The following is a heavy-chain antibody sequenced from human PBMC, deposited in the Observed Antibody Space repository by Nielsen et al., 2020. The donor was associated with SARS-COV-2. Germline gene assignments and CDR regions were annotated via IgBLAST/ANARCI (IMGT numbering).Heavy chain of an antibody. D-gene: IGHD5-24*01. CDR1: GYTFTDYY. J-gene: IGHJ3*02. Sequence: SVKVSCKASGYTFTDYYIHWVRQSPGQGLEWLGWINPNSCGTDYAEKFQGRVSMTRDTSISTVYMELTRLRSDDTAVFYCARELRVGMAINGAFDIWGQGTMVTVSS. CDR3: ARELRVGMAINGAFDI. V-gene: IGHV1-2*02. CDR2: INPNSCGT.